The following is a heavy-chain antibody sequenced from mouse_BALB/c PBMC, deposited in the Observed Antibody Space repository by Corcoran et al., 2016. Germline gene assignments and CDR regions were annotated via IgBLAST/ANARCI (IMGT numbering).Heavy chain of an antibody. CDR3: ATYWYFDV. V-gene: IGHV1-81*01. Sequence: QVQLQQSGPELVKPGASVKMSCKASGYTFTDYVISWVKQRTGQGLEWIGEIYPGSGSTYYNEKFKGKATLTADKSSNTAYMQISSLTSEDSAVYCCATYWYFDVWGAGTTVTVSS. CDR2: IYPGSGST. J-gene: IGHJ1*01. CDR1: GYTFTDYV.